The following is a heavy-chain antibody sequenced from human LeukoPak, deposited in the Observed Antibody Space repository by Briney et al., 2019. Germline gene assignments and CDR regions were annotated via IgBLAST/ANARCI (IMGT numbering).Heavy chain of an antibody. Sequence: GGSLRLSRAASGFTFDDYAMHWVRQAPGKGLEWVSLISWDGGTTYYADSVKGRFTISRDNSKNSLYLQMNSLRPEDTAFYYCAKGPHYYDSSGYYLDDYCGQRTLVTVSS. CDR2: ISWDGGTT. J-gene: IGHJ4*02. CDR1: GFTFDDYA. CDR3: AKGPHYYDSSGYYLDDY. D-gene: IGHD3-22*01. V-gene: IGHV3-43D*03.